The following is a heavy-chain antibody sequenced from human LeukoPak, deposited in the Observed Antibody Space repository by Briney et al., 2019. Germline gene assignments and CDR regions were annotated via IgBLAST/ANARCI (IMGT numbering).Heavy chain of an antibody. CDR2: IIPIFGTA. J-gene: IGHJ5*02. CDR3: GSDYYDSSGSFRT. V-gene: IGHV1-69*05. CDR1: GGTFSSYA. D-gene: IGHD3-22*01. Sequence: SVKVSCKASGGTFSSYAIGWVRQAPGQGLEWMGRIIPIFGTANYAHKVLGRVTVSTDESASTVYLQMSSLRSEDTAVYYCGSDYYDSSGSFRTWGQGTLVTVSS.